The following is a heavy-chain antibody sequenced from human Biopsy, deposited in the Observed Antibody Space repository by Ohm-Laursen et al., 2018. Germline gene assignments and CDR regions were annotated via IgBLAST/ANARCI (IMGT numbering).Heavy chain of an antibody. J-gene: IGHJ3*02. CDR1: GGSLSSYY. CDR2: IYSSGST. V-gene: IGHV4-4*07. CDR3: ARWTPEYDSSRYYLDAFDI. Sequence: GTLSLTCTVSGGSLSSYYWSWIRQPAGKGLEWIGRIYSSGSTNYNPSLKSRVTLSMDTSTRQFSLKLSFVTAADTAVYYCARWTPEYDSSRYYLDAFDIWGQGTKVTVSS. D-gene: IGHD3-22*01.